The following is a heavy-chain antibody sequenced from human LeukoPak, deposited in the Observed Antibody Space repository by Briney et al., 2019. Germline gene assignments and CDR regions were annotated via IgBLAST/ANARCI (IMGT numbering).Heavy chain of an antibody. V-gene: IGHV4-30-4*08. J-gene: IGHJ6*02. Sequence: SQTLSLTCTVSGGSISSGDYYWSWIRQPPGKGLEWIGYIYYSGSTYYNPSLKSRVTISVDTSKNQFSLKLSSVTAADTAVYYCARLRIAAAGYYGMDVWGQGTTVTVSS. CDR3: ARLRIAAAGYYGMDV. CDR1: GGSISSGDYY. D-gene: IGHD6-13*01. CDR2: IYYSGST.